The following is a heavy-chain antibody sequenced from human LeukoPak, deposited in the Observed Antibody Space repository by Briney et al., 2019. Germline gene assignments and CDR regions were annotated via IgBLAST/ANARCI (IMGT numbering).Heavy chain of an antibody. CDR3: AKSGSPLHYFDY. Sequence: PSQTLSLTCTVSGGSISSGSYYWSWIRQPPGKGLEWIGYIYYSGSTNYNPSLKSRVTISVDTSKNQFSLKLSSVTAADTAVYYCAKSGSPLHYFDYWGQGTLVTVSS. CDR2: IYYSGST. V-gene: IGHV4-61*01. CDR1: GGSISSGSYY. D-gene: IGHD2-15*01. J-gene: IGHJ4*02.